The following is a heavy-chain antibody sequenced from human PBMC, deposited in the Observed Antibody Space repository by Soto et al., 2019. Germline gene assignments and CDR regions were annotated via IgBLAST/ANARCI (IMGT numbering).Heavy chain of an antibody. CDR1: GFTSSSYA. V-gene: IGHV3-23*01. J-gene: IGHJ3*02. CDR3: AKESSYSGSWPDAFDI. Sequence: EVQLLESGGGLVERGGSLRLSCAASGFTSSSYAMTWVRQAPGKGLEWVSAISGSGTNTYYADSVKGRFTISRDNSKNTLYRQMNSLRGEDTAVYYCAKESSYSGSWPDAFDIWGQGTMVTVSS. CDR2: ISGSGTNT. D-gene: IGHD6-13*01.